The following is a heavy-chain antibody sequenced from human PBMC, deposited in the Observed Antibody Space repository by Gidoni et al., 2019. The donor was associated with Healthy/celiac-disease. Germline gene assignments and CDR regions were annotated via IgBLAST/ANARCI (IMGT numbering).Heavy chain of an antibody. CDR1: GFPFSSYS. Sequence: EVQLVESGGGLVKPGGSLRLSCAASGFPFSSYSMHWVRQAPGKGLEWVSSISSSSSYIDYADAVKGRFTISRDNAKNSLYLQMNSLRAEDTAVYYCARVGGYCSSTSCYSGGYYFDYWGQGTLVTVSS. J-gene: IGHJ4*02. V-gene: IGHV3-21*01. CDR2: ISSSSSYI. D-gene: IGHD2-2*01. CDR3: ARVGGYCSSTSCYSGGYYFDY.